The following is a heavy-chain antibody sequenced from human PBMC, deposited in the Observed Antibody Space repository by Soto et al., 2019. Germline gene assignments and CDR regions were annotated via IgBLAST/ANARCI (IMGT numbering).Heavy chain of an antibody. V-gene: IGHV4-39*07. J-gene: IGHJ4*02. CDR1: GGSISSSSYY. CDR2: IYYSGST. Sequence: SETLSLTCTVSGGSISSSSYYWGWIRQPPGKGLEWIGSIYYSGSTNYNPSLKSRVTISVDTSKNQFSLKLSSVTAADTAVYYCARAAPRYCSGGSCYSGGDYWGQGTLVTVSS. CDR3: ARAAPRYCSGGSCYSGGDY. D-gene: IGHD2-15*01.